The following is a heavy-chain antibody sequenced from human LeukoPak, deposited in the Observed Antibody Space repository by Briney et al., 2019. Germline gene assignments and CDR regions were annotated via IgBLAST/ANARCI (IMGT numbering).Heavy chain of an antibody. CDR3: ANFLGTGWFDY. D-gene: IGHD3-3*01. CDR2: ISGSGGST. V-gene: IGHV3-23*01. Sequence: GGTLRLSCAASGFTFSSYGMSWVRQAPGRGLEWVSAISGSGGSTYYADSVKGRFTISRDNSKNTLYLQMNSLRAEDTAVYYCANFLGTGWFDYWGQGTLVTVSS. J-gene: IGHJ4*02. CDR1: GFTFSSYG.